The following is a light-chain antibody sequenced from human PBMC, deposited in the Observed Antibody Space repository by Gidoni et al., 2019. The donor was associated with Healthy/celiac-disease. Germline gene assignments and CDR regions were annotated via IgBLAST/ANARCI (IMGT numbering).Light chain of an antibody. Sequence: EIVLTQSPATLSLSPGERATLSCRASQSVSSYLAWYQQKPGQAPRLLIYDASNRATGIPARFSGSGSGTDFTLTISSLEPEDFAVYYCQQRSNWPRXFXPGTKVDIK. CDR3: QQRSNWPRX. CDR1: QSVSSY. J-gene: IGKJ3*01. V-gene: IGKV3-11*01. CDR2: DAS.